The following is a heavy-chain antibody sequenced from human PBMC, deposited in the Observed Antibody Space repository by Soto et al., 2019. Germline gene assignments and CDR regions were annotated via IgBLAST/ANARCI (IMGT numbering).Heavy chain of an antibody. V-gene: IGHV4-30-4*08. Sequence: SETLSLTCTVSGGSISSGGYYWSWIRQHPGKGLEWIGYIYYSGSTYYNPSLKSRVTISVDMSKNQFFLKLSSVTAADTAVYYCARKYRDGYDFWGQGTLVTVSS. CDR1: GGSISSGGYY. D-gene: IGHD6-6*01. J-gene: IGHJ4*02. CDR3: ARKYRDGYDF. CDR2: IYYSGST.